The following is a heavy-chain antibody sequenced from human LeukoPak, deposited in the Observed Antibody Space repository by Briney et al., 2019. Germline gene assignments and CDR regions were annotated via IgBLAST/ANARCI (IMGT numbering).Heavy chain of an antibody. Sequence: PGGSLRLSCAASGFIFSNYWMSWLRQAPGKGLEWVANIRQEGNKKNYVDSVEGRFTIYRDNVQNSVYRQMTSVRAEDTAVYYCATDTGHGYFESWGQGTLVTVSS. D-gene: IGHD4-17*01. CDR1: GFIFSNYW. V-gene: IGHV3-7*01. CDR3: ATDTGHGYFES. CDR2: IRQEGNKK. J-gene: IGHJ4*02.